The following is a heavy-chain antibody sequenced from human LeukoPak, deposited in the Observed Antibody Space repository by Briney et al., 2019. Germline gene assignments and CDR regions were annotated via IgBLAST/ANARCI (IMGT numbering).Heavy chain of an antibody. D-gene: IGHD6-13*01. CDR1: GGSISSYY. CDR3: ARVGYSSSIDY. J-gene: IGHJ4*02. CDR2: IYYSGST. V-gene: IGHV4-59*01. Sequence: SETLSLTCTVSGGSISSYYWSWIRQPPGEGLEWIGYIYYSGSTNYNPSLKSRVTISVDTSKNQFSLKLSSVTAADTAVYYCARVGYSSSIDYWGQGTLVTVSS.